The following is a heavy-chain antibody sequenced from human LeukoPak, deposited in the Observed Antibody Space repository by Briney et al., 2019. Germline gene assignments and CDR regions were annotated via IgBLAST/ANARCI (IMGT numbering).Heavy chain of an antibody. V-gene: IGHV1-18*01. CDR1: AYTFNNYF. CDR2: ISPHSHTT. J-gene: IGHJ4*02. CDR3: ARGQSMYY. D-gene: IGHD2-8*01. Sequence: ASVKVSCNASAYTFNNYFISWVRQAPGPGVEWVGWISPHSHTTHYAEKVQGRVTMTTDTSTSTVYMELMRLRSDDTAVYFCARGQSMYYWGQGTPVTVSS.